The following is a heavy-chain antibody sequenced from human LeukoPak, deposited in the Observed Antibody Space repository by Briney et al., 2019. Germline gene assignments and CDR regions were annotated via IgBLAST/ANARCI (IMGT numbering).Heavy chain of an antibody. CDR2: IIPIFGTA. D-gene: IGHD3-10*01. CDR1: GGTFSSYA. J-gene: IGHJ4*02. Sequence: SVKVSCKASGGTFSSYAISWVRQAPGQGLEWMGGIIPIFGTANYAQKFQGRVTMTRDTSTSTVYMELSSLRSEDTAVYYCARVHRGRSYFDYWGQGTLVTVSS. V-gene: IGHV1-69*05. CDR3: ARVHRGRSYFDY.